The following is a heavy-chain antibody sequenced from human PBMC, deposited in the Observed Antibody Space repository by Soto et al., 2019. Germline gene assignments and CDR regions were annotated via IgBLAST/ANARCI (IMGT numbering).Heavy chain of an antibody. V-gene: IGHV4-34*01. Sequence: ETLSLTCAVYGGSFSGYYWSWIRQPPGKGLEWIGEINHSGSTNYNPSLKSRVTISVDTSKNQFSLKLSSVTAADTAVYYCARYCSGGSCYPAFDYWGQGTLVTVSS. CDR3: ARYCSGGSCYPAFDY. D-gene: IGHD2-15*01. J-gene: IGHJ4*02. CDR1: GGSFSGYY. CDR2: INHSGST.